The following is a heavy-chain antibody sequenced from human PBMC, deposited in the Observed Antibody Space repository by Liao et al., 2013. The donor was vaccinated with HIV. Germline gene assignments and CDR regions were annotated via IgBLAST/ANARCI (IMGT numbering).Heavy chain of an antibody. CDR3: ARANFYDFWSYAFDI. CDR2: IYTSGTT. V-gene: IGHV4-61*02. J-gene: IGHJ3*02. CDR1: GGSISSGSYY. Sequence: QVQLQESGPGLVKPSQTLSLTCTVSGGSISSGSYYWSWIRQPAGKGLECIGRIYTSGTTTYNPSLKSRVNISADTSKNQFSLNLNSVTAADTAVYYCARANFYDFWSYAFDIWGQGTMVTISS. D-gene: IGHD3-3*01.